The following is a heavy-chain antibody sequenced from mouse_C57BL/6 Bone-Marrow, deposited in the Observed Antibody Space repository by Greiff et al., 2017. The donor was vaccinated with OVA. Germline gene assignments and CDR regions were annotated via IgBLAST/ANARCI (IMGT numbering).Heavy chain of an antibody. Sequence: VKLMESGAELVKPGASVKLSCKASGYTFTSSWMHWVKQRPGQGLEWIGMIHPNSGSTNYNEKFKSKATLTVDKSSSTAYMQLSSLTSEDSAVYYCARWLLRFAYWGQGTLVTVSA. V-gene: IGHV1-64*01. J-gene: IGHJ3*01. CDR2: IHPNSGST. CDR3: ARWLLRFAY. D-gene: IGHD2-3*01. CDR1: GYTFTSSW.